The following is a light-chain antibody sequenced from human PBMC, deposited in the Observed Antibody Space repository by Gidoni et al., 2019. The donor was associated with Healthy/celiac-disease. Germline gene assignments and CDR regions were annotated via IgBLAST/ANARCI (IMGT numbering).Light chain of an antibody. CDR1: SSDVGDYNF. CDR3: SSYTNTGALVL. J-gene: IGLJ1*01. V-gene: IGLV2-14*01. CDR2: EVS. Sequence: QSALPHPASVSGSPVPSIPIPCTGSSSDVGDYNFVSWYQHHPGKAPKLMIFEVSKRPSGVSNRFSGSKSGNTASLTISGLQAEDEADYYCSSYTNTGALVLFGAGTEVTVL.